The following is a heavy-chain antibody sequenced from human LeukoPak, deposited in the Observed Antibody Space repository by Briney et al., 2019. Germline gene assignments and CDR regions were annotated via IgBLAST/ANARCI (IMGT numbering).Heavy chain of an antibody. Sequence: GASVKVSCKASGYTFTGYYMHWVRQAPGQGLEWMGWINPNSGGTNYAQKFQGRVTMTRDTSISTAYMELSRLRSDDTAVYYCARVFFADSSSPPLDYWGQGTLVTVSS. CDR1: GYTFTGYY. D-gene: IGHD6-6*01. CDR2: INPNSGGT. V-gene: IGHV1-2*02. J-gene: IGHJ4*02. CDR3: ARVFFADSSSPPLDY.